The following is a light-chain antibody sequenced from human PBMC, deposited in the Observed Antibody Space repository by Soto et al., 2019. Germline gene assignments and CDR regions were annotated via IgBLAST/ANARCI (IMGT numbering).Light chain of an antibody. J-gene: IGKJ1*01. CDR2: GAS. Sequence: DIVLTQSPGTLSLSPGEIATLSCRASQSVSSNYLSWYQQKPGQAPMLLIYGASTRDTGVPDRFSGSGSGTDFTLTISRLEPEDFAVYNCKQYGSXSWTCGQGTKV. CDR1: QSVSSNY. CDR3: KQYGSXSWT. V-gene: IGKV3-20*01.